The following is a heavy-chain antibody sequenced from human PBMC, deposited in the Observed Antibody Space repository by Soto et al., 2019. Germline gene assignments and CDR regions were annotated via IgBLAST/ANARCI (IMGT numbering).Heavy chain of an antibody. J-gene: IGHJ4*02. CDR3: ARVGAARPRRYFDY. CDR2: INHSGST. V-gene: IGHV4-34*01. CDR1: GGSFSGYY. D-gene: IGHD6-6*01. Sequence: SETLSLTCAVYGGSFSGYYWSWIRQPPGKGLEWIGEINHSGSTNYNPSLKSRVTISVDASKNQFSLKLSSVTAADTAVYYCARVGAARPRRYFDYWGQGTLVTVSS.